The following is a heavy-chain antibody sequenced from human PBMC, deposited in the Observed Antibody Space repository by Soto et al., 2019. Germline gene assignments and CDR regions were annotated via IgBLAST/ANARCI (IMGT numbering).Heavy chain of an antibody. D-gene: IGHD2-15*01. CDR1: GFTFSSYA. Sequence: GGSLRLSCAASGFTFSSYAMHWVRQAPGKGLEWVAVISYDGSNKYYADSVKGRFTISRDNSKNTPYLQMNSLRAEDTAVYYCARDPARCSGGSCYSLAYWGQGTLVTVSS. V-gene: IGHV3-30-3*01. CDR3: ARDPARCSGGSCYSLAY. CDR2: ISYDGSNK. J-gene: IGHJ4*02.